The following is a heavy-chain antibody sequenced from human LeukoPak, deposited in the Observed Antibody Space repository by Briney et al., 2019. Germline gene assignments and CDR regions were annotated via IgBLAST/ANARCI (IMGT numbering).Heavy chain of an antibody. V-gene: IGHV4-39*07. J-gene: IGHJ4*02. D-gene: IGHD3-3*01. CDR1: GGSISSYY. Sequence: SETLSLTCTVSGGSISSYYWGWIRQPPGKGLEWIGSIYYSGSTYYNPSLKSRVTISVDTSKNQFSLKLSSVTAADTAVYYCARDRHVYYDFWSGNFDYWGQGTLVTVSS. CDR2: IYYSGST. CDR3: ARDRHVYYDFWSGNFDY.